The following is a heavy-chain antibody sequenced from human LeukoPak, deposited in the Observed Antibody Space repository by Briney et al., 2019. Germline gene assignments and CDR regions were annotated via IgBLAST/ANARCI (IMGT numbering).Heavy chain of an antibody. V-gene: IGHV3-21*01. CDR2: ISSGSSYI. D-gene: IGHD6-19*01. J-gene: IGHJ4*02. Sequence: GGSLRLSCAASGFTFSSYSMNWVRQAPGKGLEWVSSISSGSSYIYYADSVKDRFTISRDNAKNSLYLQMNSLRGEDTAVYYCAKEYSSVWSSFDYWGQGTLVTVSS. CDR1: GFTFSSYS. CDR3: AKEYSSVWSSFDY.